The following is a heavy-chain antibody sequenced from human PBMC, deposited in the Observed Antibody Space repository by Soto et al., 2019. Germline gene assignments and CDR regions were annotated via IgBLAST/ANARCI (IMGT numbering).Heavy chain of an antibody. V-gene: IGHV1-18*01. CDR1: GYTLTSYG. J-gene: IGHJ4*02. CDR3: ARCGSYSYYFDY. Sequence: QVQLVQSGAEVKKPGASVKVSCKASGYTLTSYGISWVRQAPGQGLEWMGWISAYNGNTNYAQKLQGXVPIATXXSTSTAYMELRSLRSDDTAVYYCARCGSYSYYFDYWGQGTLVTVSS. D-gene: IGHD1-26*01. CDR2: ISAYNGNT.